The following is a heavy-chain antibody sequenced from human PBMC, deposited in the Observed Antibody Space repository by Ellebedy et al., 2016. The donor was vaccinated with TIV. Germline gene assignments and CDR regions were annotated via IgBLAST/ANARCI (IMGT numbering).Heavy chain of an antibody. D-gene: IGHD1-26*01. CDR1: GFTFSSYA. CDR3: ASGMKFDY. J-gene: IGHJ4*02. Sequence: GESLKISCVVSGFTFSSYAMTWVRQAPGKGLEWVSTISDSATTYYADSVKGRFTISRDNSKNTLFLQMNNLRVEDTAMYYCASGMKFDYWGQGTLVTVSS. CDR2: ISDSATT. V-gene: IGHV3-23*01.